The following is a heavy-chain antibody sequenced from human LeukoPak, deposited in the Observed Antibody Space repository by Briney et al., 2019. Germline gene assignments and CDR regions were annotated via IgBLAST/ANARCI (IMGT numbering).Heavy chain of an antibody. Sequence: GQSLKISCKGSGYSSTNYLIGWVRQMPGKGLGWMGSIYPGDSETRYSPSFQGQVNISADKSISTAYLQWSSMKASDTAMYYCARLRGSSYGGAFDYWGQGTLVTVSS. CDR3: ARLRGSSYGGAFDY. D-gene: IGHD6-6*01. V-gene: IGHV5-51*01. CDR1: GYSSTNYL. CDR2: IYPGDSET. J-gene: IGHJ4*02.